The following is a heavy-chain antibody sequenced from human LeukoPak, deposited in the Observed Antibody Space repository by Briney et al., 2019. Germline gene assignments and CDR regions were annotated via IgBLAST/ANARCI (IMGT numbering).Heavy chain of an antibody. J-gene: IGHJ4*02. Sequence: PGGSLRLSCAASGFTFDDYGMSWVRQAPGKGLEWVSVIYSGGSTYYADSVKGRFTISRDNSKNTLYLQMNSLRAEDTALYYCAKDISSGYYFDYWGQGTLVTVSS. CDR1: GFTFDDYG. CDR3: AKDISSGYYFDY. CDR2: IYSGGST. V-gene: IGHV3-53*01. D-gene: IGHD3-22*01.